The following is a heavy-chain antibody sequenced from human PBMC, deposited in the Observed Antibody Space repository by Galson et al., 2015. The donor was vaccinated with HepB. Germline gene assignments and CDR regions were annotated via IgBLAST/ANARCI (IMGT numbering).Heavy chain of an antibody. CDR2: ISSSGSTI. D-gene: IGHD3-22*01. J-gene: IGHJ4*02. CDR1: GFTFSSYE. V-gene: IGHV3-48*03. Sequence: SLRLSCAASGFTFSSYEMNWVRQAPGKGLEWVSYISSSGSTIYYADSVKGRFTISRDNAKNSLYLQMNSLRAEDTAVYYCARDGSITMMGDDYWGQGTLVTVSS. CDR3: ARDGSITMMGDDY.